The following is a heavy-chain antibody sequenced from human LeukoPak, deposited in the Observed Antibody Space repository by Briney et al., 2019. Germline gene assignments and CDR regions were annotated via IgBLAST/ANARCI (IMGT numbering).Heavy chain of an antibody. CDR1: GYTFTGYY. J-gene: IGHJ4*02. CDR2: INPNSGGT. Sequence: ASVKVSCKASGYTFTGYYMHWVRQAPGQGLEWMGWINPNSGGTNYAQKFQGRVTMTRDTSISTAYMELSRLRSDDTAVYYCARDLFEYWGRDYWGQGTLVTVSS. D-gene: IGHD2-8*02. V-gene: IGHV1-2*02. CDR3: ARDLFEYWGRDY.